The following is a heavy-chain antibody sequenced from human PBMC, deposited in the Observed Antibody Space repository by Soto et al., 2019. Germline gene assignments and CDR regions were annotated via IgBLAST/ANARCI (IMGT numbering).Heavy chain of an antibody. CDR1: GGSITSGGYY. D-gene: IGHD3-10*01. J-gene: IGHJ4*01. CDR3: ARKQAGYFYGNDY. V-gene: IGHV4-31*03. Sequence: PSETLSLTCTVSGGSITSGGYYWSWIRQHPGKGLEWLGYIYDSGSTFYNPSLKSRITLSVDTSKNQFSLKLSSVTVADTAVYFCARKQAGYFYGNDYWGHGTLVTVSS. CDR2: IYDSGST.